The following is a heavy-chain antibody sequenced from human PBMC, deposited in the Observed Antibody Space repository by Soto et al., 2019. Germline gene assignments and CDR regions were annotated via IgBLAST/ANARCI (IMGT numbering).Heavy chain of an antibody. Sequence: GGSLRLSCAASGFTFSSYWMHWVRQAPGKGLVWVSRINSDGSSTSYADSVRGRFTISRDNAKNTLYLQMNSLRGEDTAVYYCTRDPAPSGWFDYWGQGTLVTVSS. J-gene: IGHJ5*01. CDR3: TRDPAPSGWFDY. CDR1: GFTFSSYW. D-gene: IGHD6-19*01. V-gene: IGHV3-74*01. CDR2: INSDGSST.